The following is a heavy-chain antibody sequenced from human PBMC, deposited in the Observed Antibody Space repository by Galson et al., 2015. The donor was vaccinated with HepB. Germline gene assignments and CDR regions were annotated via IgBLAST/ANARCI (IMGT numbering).Heavy chain of an antibody. CDR1: GYTFAIYS. V-gene: IGHV1-18*01. Sequence: SVKVSCKASGYTFAIYSITWVRQAPGQGLEWMGWISEFNGRSNYAQKFQGRVTMTTDTSTSTAYMELRSLRSDDTAMYYCAKDRHFLDAFDVWGQGTMVTVSS. CDR3: AKDRHFLDAFDV. CDR2: ISEFNGRS. J-gene: IGHJ3*01.